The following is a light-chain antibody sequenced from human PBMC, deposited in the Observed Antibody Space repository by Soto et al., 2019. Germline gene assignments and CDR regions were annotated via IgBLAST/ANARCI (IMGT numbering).Light chain of an antibody. J-gene: IGKJ1*01. V-gene: IGKV2D-29*01. CDR2: EVS. CDR1: QSLLHSDGKTY. Sequence: IVMTQTPLSLSVTLGQPASISCKSSQSLLHSDGKTYLYWYLQRPGQPPQLLMSEVSDRFSGVTDRFSGSGSGTDFTLTISRVEAEDVGLYSCMQTKQLPLTFGPGTKV. CDR3: MQTKQLPLT.